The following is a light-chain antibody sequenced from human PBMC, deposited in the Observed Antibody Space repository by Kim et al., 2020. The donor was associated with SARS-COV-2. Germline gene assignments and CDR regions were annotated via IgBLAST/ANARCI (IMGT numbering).Light chain of an antibody. CDR1: GLGSYY. V-gene: IGLV3-19*01. CDR2: GKS. CDR3: NSRDSGGNHWV. Sequence: ALGQTVRLTCKGDGLGSYYASWYQRKPAHDAVLLIYGKSNQPSGMPDRFSGSSSGNTASLTITGAQAEDEADYYCNSRDSGGNHWVFGGGTQLTVL. J-gene: IGLJ3*02.